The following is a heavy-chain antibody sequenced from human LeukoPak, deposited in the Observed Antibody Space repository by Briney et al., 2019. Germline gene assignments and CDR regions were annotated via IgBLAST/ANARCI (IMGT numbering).Heavy chain of an antibody. D-gene: IGHD5-12*01. CDR2: ITTDGSST. CDR1: GFTFSSYW. J-gene: IGHJ4*02. V-gene: IGHV3-74*01. Sequence: PGGSLRLSCAASGFTFSSYWMHWVRQRPGKGLVWVSRITTDGSSTTYADSVKGRFTVSRDNAKNTLCLQMNSLRAEDTAVYYCATGYSGNGVGYWGQGTLVTVSS. CDR3: ATGYSGNGVGY.